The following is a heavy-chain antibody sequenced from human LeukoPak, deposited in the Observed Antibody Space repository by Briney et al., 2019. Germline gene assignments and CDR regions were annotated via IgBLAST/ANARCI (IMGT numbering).Heavy chain of an antibody. V-gene: IGHV3-48*02. J-gene: IGHJ4*02. CDR3: VRDRDWSFDY. Sequence: GRSLRLSCAASAFTFSSYSMNWVRQAPGKGLEWVSYISHSSSIITYADSVKGRFTISRDNAKNSVYLQMNSLRDEDTAVYYCVRDRDWSFDYWGQGTLVTVSS. CDR1: AFTFSSYS. CDR2: ISHSSSII. D-gene: IGHD2-21*02.